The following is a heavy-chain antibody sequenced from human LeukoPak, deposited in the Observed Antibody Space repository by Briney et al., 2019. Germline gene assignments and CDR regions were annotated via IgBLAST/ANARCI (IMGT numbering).Heavy chain of an antibody. V-gene: IGHV4-34*01. CDR2: INHSGST. D-gene: IGHD3-3*01. CDR1: GGSFSGHY. J-gene: IGHJ4*02. Sequence: SETLSLTCAVYGGSFSGHYWSWIGQPPGKGLEWIGEINHSGSTNYNPSLESRVTISVDTSKNHFSLKLSSVTAADTAVYYCASGQYYDLWSGYYVDWAQGTLVTVSA. CDR3: ASGQYYDLWSGYYVD.